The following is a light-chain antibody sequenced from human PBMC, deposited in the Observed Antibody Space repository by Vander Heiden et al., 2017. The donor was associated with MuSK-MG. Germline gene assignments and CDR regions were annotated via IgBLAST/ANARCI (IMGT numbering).Light chain of an antibody. CDR2: TAS. CDR3: QQLSSSPIT. CDR1: QGISNS. Sequence: DIQLTQSPSFLSASVGDRVTITCRASQGISNSLAWYQQKPGKAPKLLIHTASTLQSGVPSRFSGSGSGTEFTLTINSLQPEDFATYWCQQLSSSPITFGGGTTVET. V-gene: IGKV1-9*01. J-gene: IGKJ4*01.